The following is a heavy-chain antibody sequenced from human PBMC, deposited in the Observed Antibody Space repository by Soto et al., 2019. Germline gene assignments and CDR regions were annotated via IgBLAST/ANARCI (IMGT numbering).Heavy chain of an antibody. Sequence: QVQLVQSGAEVKKPGASVKVSCKASGYTFTSYYMHWVRQAPGQGLEWMGIINPSGGSTSYAQKFQGRVTMTRDTSTSTVYMELSSLRSEDTAVYYCARDRVPYDYGAPRAFDIWGQGTMVTVSS. J-gene: IGHJ3*02. CDR1: GYTFTSYY. D-gene: IGHD4-17*01. V-gene: IGHV1-46*01. CDR2: INPSGGST. CDR3: ARDRVPYDYGAPRAFDI.